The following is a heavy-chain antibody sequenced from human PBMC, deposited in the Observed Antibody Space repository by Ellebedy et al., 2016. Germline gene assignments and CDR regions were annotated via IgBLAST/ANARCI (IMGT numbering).Heavy chain of an antibody. J-gene: IGHJ4*02. CDR2: ISVSSST. CDR1: GFIFKSYA. D-gene: IGHD6-19*01. Sequence: GGSLRLXCAASGFIFKSYAMSWVRQAPGKGLEWVSTISVSSSTYYADSVKGRFTISRDNAKNSLYLQMNSLRAEDTAVYYCARHRSGWYSDYWGQGTLVTVSS. V-gene: IGHV3-21*01. CDR3: ARHRSGWYSDY.